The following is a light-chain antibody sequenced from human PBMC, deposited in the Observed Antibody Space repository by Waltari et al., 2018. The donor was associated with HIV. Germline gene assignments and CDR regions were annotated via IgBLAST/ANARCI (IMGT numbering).Light chain of an antibody. CDR3: QQYNALPRT. CDR2: GAS. CDR1: QSVGSC. V-gene: IGKV3-15*01. Sequence: IVSTKSPANLAESPGGRATVTCRASQSVGSCLVWYQQKPGQAPRLLLSGASTMATGIPARFSGSGSGTEYTLTINSLQSEDSAAYYCQQYNALPRTFGQGTKVEVK. J-gene: IGKJ1*01.